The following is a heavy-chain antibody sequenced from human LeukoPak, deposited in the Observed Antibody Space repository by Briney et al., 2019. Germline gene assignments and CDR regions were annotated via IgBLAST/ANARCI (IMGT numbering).Heavy chain of an antibody. D-gene: IGHD3-3*01. CDR3: AKDRTRQAY. CDR2: IKEDGSDK. V-gene: IGHV3-7*03. Sequence: GGSLRLACAASGFTFSNYWMSWVRQTPGKGLEWVANIKEDGSDKYYVDSLKGRFTISRDNAKNSLYLQMNSLRAEDTAVYYCAKDRTRQAYWGQGTLVTVSS. CDR1: GFTFSNYW. J-gene: IGHJ4*02.